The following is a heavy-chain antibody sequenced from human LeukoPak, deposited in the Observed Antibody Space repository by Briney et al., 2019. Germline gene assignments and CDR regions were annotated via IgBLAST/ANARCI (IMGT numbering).Heavy chain of an antibody. J-gene: IGHJ4*02. CDR2: ITSSSSYI. CDR3: ARETDLIVVAGFDY. Sequence: PGGSLRLSCAASGFTFSSYSMNWVRQAPGKGLQWVSSITSSSSYIYYADSVKGRFTISRDNAKNSLYLQMNSLRAEDTAVYYCARETDLIVVAGFDYWGQGTLVTVSS. D-gene: IGHD6-19*01. V-gene: IGHV3-21*01. CDR1: GFTFSSYS.